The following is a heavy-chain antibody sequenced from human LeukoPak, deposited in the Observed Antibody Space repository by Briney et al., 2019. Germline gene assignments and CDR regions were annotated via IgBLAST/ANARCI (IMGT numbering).Heavy chain of an antibody. Sequence: GGSLRLSCAASGFTFSSYTMTWVRQAPGEGLEWVSGISGSGDTTYYADSVKGRFTISRDNSKNTLYLQMNSLRAEDTAVYYCARDFYRIVVVPHYFDYWGQGTLVTVSS. CDR2: ISGSGDTT. D-gene: IGHD3-22*01. CDR1: GFTFSSYT. J-gene: IGHJ4*02. V-gene: IGHV3-23*01. CDR3: ARDFYRIVVVPHYFDY.